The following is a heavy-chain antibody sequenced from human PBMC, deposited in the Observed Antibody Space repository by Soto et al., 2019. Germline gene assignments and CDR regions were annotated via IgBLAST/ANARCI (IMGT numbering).Heavy chain of an antibody. J-gene: IGHJ3*02. CDR1: GGTFSQFA. V-gene: IGHV1-69*12. CDR3: AASGRDVLGYDYKDTEGLDI. D-gene: IGHD3-10*01. Sequence: QVQLVQSGAEVKKPGSSVKVSCKASGGTFSQFAVSWVRQAPGQGLEWMGGIIPLFGIAKYAPKFEDRATIIADDSTNTASMDLSGLRSEDTAVYYCAASGRDVLGYDYKDTEGLDIWGQGTLVTVSS. CDR2: IIPLFGIA.